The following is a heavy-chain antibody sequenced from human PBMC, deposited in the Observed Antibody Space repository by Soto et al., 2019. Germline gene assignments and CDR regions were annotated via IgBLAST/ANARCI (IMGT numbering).Heavy chain of an antibody. D-gene: IGHD3-3*01. Sequence: GGSLRLSCAASGFTFSSYWMSWVRQAPGKGLEWVANIKQNGSEKYYVDSVKGRFTISRDNAKNSLYLQMNSLRAEDTAVYYCARVPLGVLRFLDSPPGAFDIWGQGTMVT. CDR2: IKQNGSEK. J-gene: IGHJ3*02. CDR1: GFTFSSYW. CDR3: ARVPLGVLRFLDSPPGAFDI. V-gene: IGHV3-7*05.